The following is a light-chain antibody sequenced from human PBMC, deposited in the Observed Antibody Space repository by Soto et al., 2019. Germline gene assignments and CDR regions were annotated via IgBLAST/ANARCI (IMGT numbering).Light chain of an antibody. CDR3: QQYAGPPTT. Sequence: EIVLTQSPGTLSLSQGERATLSCRASQSVSNNYLAWYQQKPGQAPRLLIYGASNRATGIPDRFSGGGSGTDFTLTISRLEPEDFAVYFCQQYAGPPTTFGQGTRLEV. V-gene: IGKV3-20*01. CDR1: QSVSNNY. J-gene: IGKJ5*01. CDR2: GAS.